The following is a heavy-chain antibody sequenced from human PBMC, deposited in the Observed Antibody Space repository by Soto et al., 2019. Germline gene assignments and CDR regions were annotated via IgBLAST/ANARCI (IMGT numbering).Heavy chain of an antibody. V-gene: IGHV5-51*01. Sequence: GESLKISCKASGYIFATSWIGWVRQMPGKGLEWMGIIYPADSDTRYSPSFQGQVTISADKSVNTAYLQWSSLKASDTAMYYCARPGATAYGMDVWGQGTTVTVSS. CDR1: GYIFATSW. CDR2: IYPADSDT. J-gene: IGHJ6*02. CDR3: ARPGATAYGMDV.